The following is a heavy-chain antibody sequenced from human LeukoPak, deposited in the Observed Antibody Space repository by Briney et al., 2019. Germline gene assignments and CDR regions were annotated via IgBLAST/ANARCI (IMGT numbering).Heavy chain of an antibody. CDR2: ISWNSGSI. CDR1: GFTFDDYA. J-gene: IGHJ4*02. V-gene: IGHV3-9*01. Sequence: GRSLRLSCAASGFTFDDYAMHWVRQAPGKGLEWVSGISWNSGSIGYADSVKGRFTISRDNAKNSLYLQMNSLRAEDTALYYCAKDLSRGYSSSWPDYWGQGTLVTVSS. D-gene: IGHD6-13*01. CDR3: AKDLSRGYSSSWPDY.